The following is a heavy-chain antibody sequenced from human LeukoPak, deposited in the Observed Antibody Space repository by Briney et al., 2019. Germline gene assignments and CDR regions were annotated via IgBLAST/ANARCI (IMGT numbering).Heavy chain of an antibody. CDR1: GGTFISYA. Sequence: EASVKVSCKASGGTFISYAISWVRQAPGQGLEWMGGIIPIFGTANYAQKFQGRVTITADKSTSTAYMELSSLRSEDAAVYYCARGGGGSSGQYFDYWGQGTLVTVSS. D-gene: IGHD3-16*01. J-gene: IGHJ4*02. CDR2: IIPIFGTA. V-gene: IGHV1-69*06. CDR3: ARGGGGSSGQYFDY.